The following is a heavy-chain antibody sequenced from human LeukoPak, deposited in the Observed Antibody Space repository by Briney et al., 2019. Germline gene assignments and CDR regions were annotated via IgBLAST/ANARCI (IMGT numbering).Heavy chain of an antibody. CDR2: INSDGSST. V-gene: IGHV3-74*01. CDR3: AREGSSYYDILTGYYLDFGTGAFDI. CDR1: GFTFSSYW. Sequence: GGSLRLSCAASGFTFSSYWMHWFRQAPGKGLVWVSRINSDGSSTSYADSVKGRFTISRDNAKNTLYLQMNSLRAEDTAVYYCAREGSSYYDILTGYYLDFGTGAFDIWGQGTMVTVSS. D-gene: IGHD3-9*01. J-gene: IGHJ3*02.